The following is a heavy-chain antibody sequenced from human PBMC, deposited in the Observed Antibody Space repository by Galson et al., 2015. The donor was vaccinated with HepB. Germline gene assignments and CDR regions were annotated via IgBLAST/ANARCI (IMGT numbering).Heavy chain of an antibody. CDR3: ASTSGYDVGDAFDL. CDR2: ISYDGSNK. D-gene: IGHD5-12*01. V-gene: IGHV3-30-3*01. J-gene: IGHJ3*01. CDR1: GFTFSSYA. Sequence: SLRLSCAASGFTFSSYAMHWVRQAPGKGLEWVAVISYDGSNKYYADSVKGRFTISRDNSKNTLYLQMNSLRAEDTAVYYCASTSGYDVGDAFDLSGQGTMVTVSS.